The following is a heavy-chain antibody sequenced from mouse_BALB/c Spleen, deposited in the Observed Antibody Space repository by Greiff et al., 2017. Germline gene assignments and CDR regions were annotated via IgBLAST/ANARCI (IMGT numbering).Heavy chain of an antibody. D-gene: IGHD2-1*01. V-gene: IGHV2-6-4*01. CDR3: ARIISGYGNYVRAMDY. CDR1: GFSLSRYS. CDR2: IWGGGST. Sequence: VMLVESGPGLVAPSQSLSITCTVSGFSLSRYSVHWVRQPPGKGLEWLGMIWGGGSTDYNSALKSRLSISKDNSKSQVFLKMNSLQTDDTAMYYCARIISGYGNYVRAMDYWGQGTSVTVSS. J-gene: IGHJ4*01.